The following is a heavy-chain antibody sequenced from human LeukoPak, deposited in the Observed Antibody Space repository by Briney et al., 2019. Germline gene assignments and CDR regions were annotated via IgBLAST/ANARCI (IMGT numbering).Heavy chain of an antibody. D-gene: IGHD6-13*01. CDR1: GGSFSGYY. Sequence: SETLSLTCAVYGGSFSGYYWSWIRQPPGKGLEWIGEINHSGSTNYNPSLKSRVTISVDTSKNLFSLKLSSVTAADTAVYYCARGREQQHKLFDPWGQGTLVTVSS. CDR3: ARGREQQHKLFDP. CDR2: INHSGST. V-gene: IGHV4-34*01. J-gene: IGHJ5*02.